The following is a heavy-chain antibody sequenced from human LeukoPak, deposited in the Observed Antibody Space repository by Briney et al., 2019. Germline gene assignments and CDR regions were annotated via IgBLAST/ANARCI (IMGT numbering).Heavy chain of an antibody. CDR1: GGSISSSTYY. CDR3: ARLFDY. J-gene: IGHJ4*02. Sequence: PSETLSLTCTVSGGSISSSTYYWGWIQQPPGKGLEWIGGIHYSGSTHYNPSLKSRVTISVDTPKNQFSLKLSSVTAADTAVYYCARLFDYWGQGTLVTVSS. CDR2: IHYSGST. V-gene: IGHV4-39*01.